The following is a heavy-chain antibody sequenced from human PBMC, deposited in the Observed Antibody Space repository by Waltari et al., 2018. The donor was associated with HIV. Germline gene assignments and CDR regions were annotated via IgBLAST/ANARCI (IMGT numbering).Heavy chain of an antibody. Sequence: ELKLPDPGCGLGQPWVSMSLSCVGSGLTFRSVWLRWVRHAPGKGLVWISRVSSTGNSTGYADSVKGRFTISRDNAKNTLFLQMNSLRIEDPAVYFWARSLYYDFWSAYPPDYWGQGTRVTVSS. CDR2: VSSTGNST. D-gene: IGHD3-3*01. CDR1: GLTFRSVW. J-gene: IGHJ4*02. V-gene: IGHV3-74*01. CDR3: ARSLYYDFWSAYPPDY.